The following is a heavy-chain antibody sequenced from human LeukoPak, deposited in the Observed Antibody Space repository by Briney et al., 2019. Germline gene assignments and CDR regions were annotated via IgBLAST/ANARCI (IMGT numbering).Heavy chain of an antibody. Sequence: GGSLRLSGAASGFTFSSYSMNWVRQAPGKGLEWVSYISSSSSTIYYADSVKGRFTISRDNAKNSLYLQMNSLRAEDTAVYYCAREDGIAARQGPDYWGQGTLVTVSS. CDR1: GFTFSSYS. D-gene: IGHD6-6*01. CDR2: ISSSSSTI. V-gene: IGHV3-48*04. J-gene: IGHJ4*02. CDR3: AREDGIAARQGPDY.